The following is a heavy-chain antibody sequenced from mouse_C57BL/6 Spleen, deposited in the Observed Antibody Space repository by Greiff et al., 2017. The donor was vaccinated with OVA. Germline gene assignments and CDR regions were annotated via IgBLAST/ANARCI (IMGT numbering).Heavy chain of an antibody. Sequence: EVMLVESGGGLVQPGGSLSLSCAASGFTFTDYYMSWVRQPPGKALEWLGFIRNKANGYTTEYSASVKGRFTISRDNYQSILYLQMNALRAEDSATYYCARYEDSSGYYYFDYWGQGTTLTVSS. CDR2: IRNKANGYTT. CDR3: ARYEDSSGYYYFDY. J-gene: IGHJ2*01. CDR1: GFTFTDYY. D-gene: IGHD3-2*02. V-gene: IGHV7-3*01.